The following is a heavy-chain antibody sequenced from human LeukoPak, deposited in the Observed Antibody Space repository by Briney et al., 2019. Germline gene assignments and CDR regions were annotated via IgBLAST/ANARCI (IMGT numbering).Heavy chain of an antibody. CDR2: IRYDGSNK. J-gene: IGHJ4*02. Sequence: GGSLRLSCAASGFTFSSYGMHWVRQAPGKGLEWVAFIRYDGSNKYYADSVKGRFTISRDNSKNTLYLQMNSLRAEDTAVYYCAKDLRNSPGTFGYWGQGTLVTVSS. V-gene: IGHV3-30*02. CDR3: AKDLRNSPGTFGY. D-gene: IGHD2/OR15-2a*01. CDR1: GFTFSSYG.